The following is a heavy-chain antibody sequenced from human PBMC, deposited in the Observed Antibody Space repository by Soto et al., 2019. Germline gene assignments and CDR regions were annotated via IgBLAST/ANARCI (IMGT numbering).Heavy chain of an antibody. D-gene: IGHD6-13*01. Sequence: GSVKVSCKASGYTFTSYGISWVRQAPGQGLEWMGWISAYNGNTNYAQKLQGRVTMTTDTSTSTAYMELRSLRSDDTAVYYCASSPRNIAAATLPHWFDPWGQGTLVTVSS. CDR3: ASSPRNIAAATLPHWFDP. V-gene: IGHV1-18*01. CDR1: GYTFTSYG. J-gene: IGHJ5*02. CDR2: ISAYNGNT.